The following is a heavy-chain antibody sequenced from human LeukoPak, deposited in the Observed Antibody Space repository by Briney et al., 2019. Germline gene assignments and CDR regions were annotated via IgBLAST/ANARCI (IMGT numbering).Heavy chain of an antibody. J-gene: IGHJ3*02. CDR2: ISGSGGST. CDR3: ARDVSGSVAAQDAAFDI. D-gene: IGHD6-6*01. V-gene: IGHV3-23*01. Sequence: GGSLRLSCSASGFTFSDFVMSWVRQAPGKGLEWVSAISGSGGSTYYADSVKGRFTISRDNAKNSLYLQMNSLRAEDTAVYYCARDVSGSVAAQDAAFDIWGQGTMVTVSS. CDR1: GFTFSDFV.